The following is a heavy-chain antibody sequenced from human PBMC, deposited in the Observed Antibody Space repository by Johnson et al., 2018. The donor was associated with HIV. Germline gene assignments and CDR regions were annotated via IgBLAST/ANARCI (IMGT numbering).Heavy chain of an antibody. V-gene: IGHV3-20*04. J-gene: IGHJ3*01. CDR3: ARESRYSYGFGDDAFDV. D-gene: IGHD5-18*01. CDR2: ISWNGGST. Sequence: VQLVESGGGVVRPGGSLRLSCAASGFSFADYGMGWVRQAPGKGLEWVSGISWNGGSTSYSDSVKGRFTISRDNAKKSLHLQMNSLRAEDTAVYYCARESRYSYGFGDDAFDVWGQGTMVTVSS. CDR1: GFSFADYG.